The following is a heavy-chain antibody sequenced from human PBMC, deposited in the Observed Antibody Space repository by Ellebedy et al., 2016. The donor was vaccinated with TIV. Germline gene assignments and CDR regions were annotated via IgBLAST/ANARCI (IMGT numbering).Heavy chain of an antibody. D-gene: IGHD3-22*01. CDR2: IWYDGSNK. CDR3: ARDKSPYDSSGHAFDI. V-gene: IGHV3-33*01. J-gene: IGHJ3*02. CDR1: GFTFSSYG. Sequence: GESLKISCAASGFTFSSYGMHWVRQAPGKGLEWVAVIWYDGSNKYYADSVKGRFTISRDNSKNTLYLQMNSLRAEDTAVYYCARDKSPYDSSGHAFDIWGQGTMVTVSS.